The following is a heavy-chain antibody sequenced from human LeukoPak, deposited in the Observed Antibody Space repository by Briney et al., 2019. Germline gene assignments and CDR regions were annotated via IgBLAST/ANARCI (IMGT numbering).Heavy chain of an antibody. CDR3: AKVHDYSNYEYMDV. CDR2: ISGSGGST. J-gene: IGHJ6*03. Sequence: GGSLRLSCAASGFTFSSYAMSWVRQAPGKGLEWVSAISGSGGSTYYADSVKGRFTISRDNSKNTLYLQMNSLRAEDTAVYYCAKVHDYSNYEYMDVWGKGTTVTVSS. D-gene: IGHD4-11*01. V-gene: IGHV3-23*01. CDR1: GFTFSSYA.